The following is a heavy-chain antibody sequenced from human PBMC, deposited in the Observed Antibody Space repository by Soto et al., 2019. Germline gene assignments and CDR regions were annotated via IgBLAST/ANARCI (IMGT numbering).Heavy chain of an antibody. V-gene: IGHV4-59*01. Sequence: PXETLSLTCTVSGCSISSYYWSWIRQPPGKGLDWIGYIYYSGSTNYNPSLKSRVTISVDTSKNQFSLKLSSVTAADTAVYYCARLTTGDTGDYWGQGTLVTVSS. J-gene: IGHJ4*02. CDR1: GCSISSYY. D-gene: IGHD4-17*01. CDR2: IYYSGST. CDR3: ARLTTGDTGDY.